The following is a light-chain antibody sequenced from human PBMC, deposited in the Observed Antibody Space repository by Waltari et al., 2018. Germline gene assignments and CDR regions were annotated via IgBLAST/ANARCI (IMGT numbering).Light chain of an antibody. CDR2: INSDGSH. V-gene: IGLV4-69*01. J-gene: IGLJ3*02. Sequence: QLVLTQSPSASASLGASVKLTCTLSSGYSSNIVAWHQQQPEKGPRYLMKINSDGSHNKGDEIPDRFSGSSSGAERYLTSASVQPEDEADYYCQTGGHGAWVFGGGTTLTVL. CDR1: SGYSSNI. CDR3: QTGGHGAWV.